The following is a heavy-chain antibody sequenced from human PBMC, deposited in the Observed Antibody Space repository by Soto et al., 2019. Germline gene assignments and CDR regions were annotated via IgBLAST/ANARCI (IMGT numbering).Heavy chain of an antibody. CDR2: IGYDGSNK. D-gene: IGHD3-22*01. Sequence: QVQLVESGVGVVQPGRSLRLSCAASGVTFSSYGMHWVRQAPGKGLEWVAVIGYDGSNKYYADSVKGRFTISRDNSKNALYLQMNSLRAEDTAVYYCARADSLGSHYYYGMDVWGQGTTVTVSS. V-gene: IGHV3-33*01. CDR1: GVTFSSYG. CDR3: ARADSLGSHYYYGMDV. J-gene: IGHJ6*02.